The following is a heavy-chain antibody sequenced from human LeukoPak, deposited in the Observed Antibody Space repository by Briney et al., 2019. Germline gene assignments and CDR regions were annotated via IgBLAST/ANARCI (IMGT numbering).Heavy chain of an antibody. J-gene: IGHJ3*02. Sequence: GGSLRLSCAASGFTFSSYGMHWVRQAPGKGLEWVAVIWYDGSNKYYADSVKGRFTISRDNSRNTLYLQMNSLRAEDTAVYYCARALNGFDIWGPGTLVTVSS. CDR1: GFTFSSYG. V-gene: IGHV3-33*01. CDR3: ARALNGFDI. CDR2: IWYDGSNK.